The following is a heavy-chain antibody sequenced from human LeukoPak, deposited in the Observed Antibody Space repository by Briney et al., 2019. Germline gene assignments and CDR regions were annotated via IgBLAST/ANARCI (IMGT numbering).Heavy chain of an antibody. V-gene: IGHV3-23*01. CDR1: GFAVSSYA. CDR2: ISGSGGST. CDR3: AKFVKSGGYYGMDV. J-gene: IGHJ6*02. D-gene: IGHD4-23*01. Sequence: GGSRRLSCAASGFAVSSYAMGWGRQAPGKRLEWVSAISGSGGSTYHADSVKGRFTISRDNPKNTLYLQMNSLRAEDTAVYYCAKFVKSGGYYGMDVWGQGTTVTVSS.